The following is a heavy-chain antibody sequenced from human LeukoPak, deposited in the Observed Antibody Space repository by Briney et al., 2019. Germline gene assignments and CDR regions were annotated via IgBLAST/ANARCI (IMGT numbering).Heavy chain of an antibody. V-gene: IGHV4-59*11. J-gene: IGHJ4*02. CDR1: GGSISSHY. D-gene: IGHD3-3*01. CDR2: IYYSGST. CDR3: ARGPYYDFWSGYHAGWYFDY. Sequence: SETLSLTCTVSGGSISSHYWSWIRQPPGKGLEWIWYIYYSGSTNYNPSLQSRVTISVDTSKNQFSLKLSSVTAADTAVYYCARGPYYDFWSGYHAGWYFDYWGQGTLVTVSS.